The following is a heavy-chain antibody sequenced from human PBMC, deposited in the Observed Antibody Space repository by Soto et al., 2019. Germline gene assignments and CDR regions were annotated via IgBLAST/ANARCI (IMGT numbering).Heavy chain of an antibody. CDR1: GGSISSGGYY. CDR2: IYYGGST. V-gene: IGHV4-31*03. J-gene: IGHJ6*02. CDR3: ARGGRRSPGMDV. Sequence: QVQLQESGPGLVKPSQTLSLTCTVSGGSISSGGYYWICIREHPGKVLVWIGYIYYGGSTYYIPSLKSRVTISVDTSKNQFSLKLSSVTAADTAVYSCARGGRRSPGMDVWGQGTTVTVSS.